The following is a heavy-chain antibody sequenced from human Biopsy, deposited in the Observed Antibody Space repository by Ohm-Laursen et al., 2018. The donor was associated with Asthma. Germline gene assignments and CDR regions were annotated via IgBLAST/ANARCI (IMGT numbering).Heavy chain of an antibody. D-gene: IGHD6-13*01. CDR2: INPNSGGT. V-gene: IGHV1-2*06. J-gene: IGHJ5*02. Sequence: GASVKVSCKASGYTFIGSHIHWVRQAPGQGLEWLGRINPNSGGTNFAQKFQGRVTMTRDTSISTAYMELSRLRSDDTAVYYCARGQKSAGDRWFDPWGQGTLVTVSS. CDR1: GYTFIGSH. CDR3: ARGQKSAGDRWFDP.